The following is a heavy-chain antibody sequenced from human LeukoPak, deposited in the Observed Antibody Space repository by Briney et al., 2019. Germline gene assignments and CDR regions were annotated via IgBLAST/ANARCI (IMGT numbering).Heavy chain of an antibody. Sequence: LETLSLTCAVYRGSFSNFYWSWIRQPPGKGLEWIGEISPSRGTNDNPSLKSRVTISVDTSKNQFSLRLSSVTAADTAVYYCARVLKRVVVTGMRSNAGFDNWGQGTLVTVSS. J-gene: IGHJ4*02. D-gene: IGHD2-21*02. CDR1: RGSFSNFY. V-gene: IGHV4-34*01. CDR3: ARVLKRVVVTGMRSNAGFDN. CDR2: ISPSRGT.